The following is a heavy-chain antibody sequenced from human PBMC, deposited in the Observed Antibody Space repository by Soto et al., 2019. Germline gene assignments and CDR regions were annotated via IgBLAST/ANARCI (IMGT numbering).Heavy chain of an antibody. CDR3: AKDIVGATGYFQH. J-gene: IGHJ1*01. V-gene: IGHV3-9*01. CDR2: ISWKTNII. D-gene: IGHD3-16*01. Sequence: EVQLVESGGGLVQPGRSLRLTCTASGFTFDDYGMHWLRQAPGKGLEWISSISWKTNIIAYADSVKGRFTISRDNAKNSVHLQMNSLRREDTALYYCAKDIVGATGYFQHWGQGTLVAVS. CDR1: GFTFDDYG.